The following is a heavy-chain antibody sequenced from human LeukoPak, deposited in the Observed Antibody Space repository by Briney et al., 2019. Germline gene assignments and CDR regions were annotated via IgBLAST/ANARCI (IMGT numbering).Heavy chain of an antibody. J-gene: IGHJ6*03. Sequence: ASVKVSCKASGYTFTSYAMNWVRQAPGQGLEWMGWINTNTGNPTYAQGFTGRFVFSLDTSVSTAYLQISSLKAEDTAVYYCAREGDGYKKRRAYYYYMDVWGKGTTVTVSS. V-gene: IGHV7-4-1*02. D-gene: IGHD5-24*01. CDR2: INTNTGNP. CDR3: AREGDGYKKRRAYYYYMDV. CDR1: GYTFTSYA.